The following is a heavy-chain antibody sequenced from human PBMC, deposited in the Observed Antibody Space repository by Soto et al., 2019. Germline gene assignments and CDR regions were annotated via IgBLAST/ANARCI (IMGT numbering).Heavy chain of an antibody. CDR1: GGSISSSSYY. Sequence: PSETLSLTCTVSGGSISSSSYYWGWIRQPPGKGLEWIGSIYYSGSTYYNPSLKSRVTISVDTSKNQFSLKLSSVTAADTAVYYCEGAPLMITFGGSFDYWGQGTLVTVSS. CDR3: EGAPLMITFGGSFDY. D-gene: IGHD3-16*01. J-gene: IGHJ4*02. V-gene: IGHV4-39*01. CDR2: IYYSGST.